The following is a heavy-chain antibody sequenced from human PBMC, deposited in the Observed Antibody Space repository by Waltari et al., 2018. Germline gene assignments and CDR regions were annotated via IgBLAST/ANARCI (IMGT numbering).Heavy chain of an antibody. D-gene: IGHD6-19*01. Sequence: EVQLVESGGGLVQPGGSLRPSCAAPGFTSGSYIMTWVRQAPGKGLEWVSYISSSSSTIYYADSVKGRFTIARDNARNSLYLQMNSLRAEDTAVYYCARGRGSGWYGDYWGQGTLVTVSS. CDR2: ISSSSSTI. J-gene: IGHJ4*02. CDR3: ARGRGSGWYGDY. V-gene: IGHV3-48*04. CDR1: GFTSGSYI.